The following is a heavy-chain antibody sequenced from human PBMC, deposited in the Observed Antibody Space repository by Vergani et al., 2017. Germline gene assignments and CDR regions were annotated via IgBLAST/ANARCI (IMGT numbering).Heavy chain of an antibody. CDR3: ARGRSSASGDY. CDR2: INPSGGST. J-gene: IGHJ4*02. CDR1: GYTLTSYY. V-gene: IGHV1-46*03. D-gene: IGHD6-25*01. Sequence: QVQLVQSGAEVKKPGASVKDSCKASGYTLTSYYMHWVRQAPGQGVEWMGIINPSGGSTRYAQKVQGRVTMTRDTSTSTVYMELSSLRSEETAVYYCARGRSSASGDYWGQGTLVTVSS.